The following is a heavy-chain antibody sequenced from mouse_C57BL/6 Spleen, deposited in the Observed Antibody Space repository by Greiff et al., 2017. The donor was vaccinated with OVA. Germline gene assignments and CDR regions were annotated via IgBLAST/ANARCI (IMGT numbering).Heavy chain of an antibody. CDR3: TAYYGIAY. V-gene: IGHV6-3*01. J-gene: IGHJ3*01. CDR2: IRLKSDNYAT. D-gene: IGHD1-1*01. Sequence: EVQRVESGGGLVQPGGSMKLSCVASGFTFSNYWMNWVRQSPEKGLEWVAQIRLKSDNYATHYAESVKGRFTISRDDSKSSVYLQMNNLRAEDTGIYYCTAYYGIAYWGQGTLVTVSA. CDR1: GFTFSNYW.